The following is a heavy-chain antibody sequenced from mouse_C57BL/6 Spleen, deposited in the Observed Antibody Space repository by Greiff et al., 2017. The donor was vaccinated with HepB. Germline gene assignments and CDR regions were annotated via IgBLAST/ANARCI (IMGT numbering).Heavy chain of an antibody. D-gene: IGHD1-2*01. J-gene: IGHJ3*01. CDR2: LHPNSGST. CDR1: GYTFTSYW. CDR3: ASCTGYWFAY. V-gene: IGHV1-64*01. Sequence: QVQLQQPGAELVKPGASVKLSCKASGYTFTSYWMHWVKQRPGQGLEWIGMLHPNSGSTNYNEKFKSKATLSVDKSSSTAYMQLSSLTSEDTAVYDCASCTGYWFAYWGQGTLFTVSA.